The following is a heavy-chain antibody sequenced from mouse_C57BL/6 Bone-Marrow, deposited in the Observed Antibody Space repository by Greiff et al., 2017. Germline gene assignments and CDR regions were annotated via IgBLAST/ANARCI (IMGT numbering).Heavy chain of an antibody. J-gene: IGHJ2*01. D-gene: IGHD1-1*01. CDR3: ARDQGYYGSSFDY. CDR1: GFTFSSYA. V-gene: IGHV5-4*01. Sequence: EVKLMESGGGLVKPGGSLKLSCAASGFTFSSYAMSWVRQTPEKRLEWVATISDGGSYTYYPDNVKGRFTIFRDNAKNNLYLQMSHLKSEDTAMYYCARDQGYYGSSFDYWGQGTTLTVSS. CDR2: ISDGGSYT.